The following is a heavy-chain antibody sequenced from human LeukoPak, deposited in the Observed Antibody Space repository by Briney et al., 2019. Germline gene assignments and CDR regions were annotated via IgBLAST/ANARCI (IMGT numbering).Heavy chain of an antibody. Sequence: GGSLRLSCAASGFTFSSYSMNWVRQAPGKGLEWVSSITRSSTYIYYPDSVKGRFTISRDNAKNSLYLQMNSLRAEDTAVYYRARDLSGGSSSYYFDYWGQGTLVTVSS. CDR3: ARDLSGGSSSYYFDY. CDR1: GFTFSSYS. J-gene: IGHJ4*02. V-gene: IGHV3-21*01. CDR2: ITRSSTYI. D-gene: IGHD2-15*01.